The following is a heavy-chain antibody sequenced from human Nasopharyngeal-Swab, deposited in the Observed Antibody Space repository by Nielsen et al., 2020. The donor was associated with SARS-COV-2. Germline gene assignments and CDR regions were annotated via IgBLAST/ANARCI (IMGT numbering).Heavy chain of an antibody. Sequence: TSVKVSCKASGFTFTASAVQWVRQARGQRLEWIGWIVVGTGNTKSAQNFQERVTLTRDMSTTTAYLELSSLRSEDTAVYYCASMITDTATRISWGQGTLVTVSS. D-gene: IGHD2-21*01. V-gene: IGHV1-58*01. CDR1: GFTFTASA. CDR3: ASMITDTATRIS. CDR2: IVVGTGNT. J-gene: IGHJ4*02.